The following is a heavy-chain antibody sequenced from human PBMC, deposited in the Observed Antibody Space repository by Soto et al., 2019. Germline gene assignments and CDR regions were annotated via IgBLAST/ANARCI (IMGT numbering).Heavy chain of an antibody. CDR1: GFNFNFYD. Sequence: EVQLLESGGGLVQPGGSLRLSCAASGFNFNFYDMTWVRQAPGKGLEWVSSISSSGGSTYYAASVKGRFTISRDNSKNTMYLQMTSLRADDTAVHFCAKDVGSGPFIDWGQGMLVTVSS. V-gene: IGHV3-23*01. CDR3: AKDVGSGPFID. J-gene: IGHJ1*01. CDR2: ISSSGGST. D-gene: IGHD3-10*01.